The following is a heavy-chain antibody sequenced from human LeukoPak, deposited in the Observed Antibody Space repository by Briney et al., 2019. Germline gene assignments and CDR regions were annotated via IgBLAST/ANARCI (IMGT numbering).Heavy chain of an antibody. CDR3: CGSSLAGSDGMDV. Sequence: ASVKVSCKASGYTFTNYVMHWVRQAPGQGLEWMGWINPNSGGTNYAQKFQGRVTMTRDTSISTAYMELSRLRSDDTAVYYCCGSSLAGSDGMDVWGQGTTVTVSS. CDR1: GYTFTNYV. J-gene: IGHJ6*02. D-gene: IGHD6-19*01. CDR2: INPNSGGT. V-gene: IGHV1-2*02.